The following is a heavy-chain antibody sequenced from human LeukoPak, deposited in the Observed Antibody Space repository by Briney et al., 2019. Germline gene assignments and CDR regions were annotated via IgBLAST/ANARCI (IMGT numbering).Heavy chain of an antibody. D-gene: IGHD6-6*01. V-gene: IGHV3-30*02. CDR2: IWYDGSNK. J-gene: IGHJ4*02. CDR3: AKDRSWYSSSSLPDY. CDR1: GFTFSSYG. Sequence: GGSLRLSCAASGFTFSSYGMHWVRQAPGKGLEWVAVIWYDGSNKYYADSVKGRFTFSRDNSKNTLYLQMNSLRAEDTAVCYCAKDRSWYSSSSLPDYWGQGTLVTVSS.